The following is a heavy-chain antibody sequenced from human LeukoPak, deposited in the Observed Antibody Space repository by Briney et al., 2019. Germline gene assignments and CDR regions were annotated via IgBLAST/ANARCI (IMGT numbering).Heavy chain of an antibody. V-gene: IGHV3-21*01. D-gene: IGHD1-26*01. Sequence: GGSLRLSCAASGFTFSSYSMNWVRQAPGKGLEWVSTISSSSSYIYYADSLKGRFTTSRDNAKNSLYLQMNSLGAEDTAVYYCARSRDMGAKGGGFDYWGQGTLVTVSS. CDR1: GFTFSSYS. CDR3: ARSRDMGAKGGGFDY. J-gene: IGHJ4*02. CDR2: ISSSSSYI.